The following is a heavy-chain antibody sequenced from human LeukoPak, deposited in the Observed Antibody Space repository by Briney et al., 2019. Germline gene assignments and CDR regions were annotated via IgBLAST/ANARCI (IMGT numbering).Heavy chain of an antibody. D-gene: IGHD5-18*01. CDR1: GGTFSSYA. CDR3: ARRVYDSYGPNYYYGMDV. Sequence: GASVKVSCKASGGTFSSYAISWVRQAPGQGLEWVGGIIPIFGTANYAQKFQGRVTITADESTSTAYMELSSLRSEDTAVYYCARRVYDSYGPNYYYGMDVWGQGTTVTVSS. V-gene: IGHV1-69*01. J-gene: IGHJ6*02. CDR2: IIPIFGTA.